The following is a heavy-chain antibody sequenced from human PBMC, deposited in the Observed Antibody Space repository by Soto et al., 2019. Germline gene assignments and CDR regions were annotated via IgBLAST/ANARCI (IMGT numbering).Heavy chain of an antibody. CDR1: GFTFSDYY. CDR3: ARGRGAAADYFDF. J-gene: IGHJ4*02. CDR2: ISSSTSHT. Sequence: PGGSLRLSCAASGFTFSDYYMSWIRQAPGKGLKWVSYISSSTSHTNYADSVKGRFTISRDNAKNSLFLQMNSLRAEDTAVYYCARGRGAAADYFDFWGQGTLVTVSS. V-gene: IGHV3-11*05. D-gene: IGHD6-13*01.